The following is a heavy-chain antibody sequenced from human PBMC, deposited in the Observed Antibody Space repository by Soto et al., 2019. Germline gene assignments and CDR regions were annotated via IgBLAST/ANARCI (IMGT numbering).Heavy chain of an antibody. CDR1: GFNFSDYY. CDR3: ARIIAAAGRRRHFDL. CDR2: INSSSSFT. V-gene: IGHV3-11*03. D-gene: IGHD6-13*01. J-gene: IGHJ2*01. Sequence: PGGSLRLSCAASGFNFSDYYMSWIRQAPGKGLEWVSYINSSSSFTNYADSVKGRFTISRDNAKNSLYLQMNSLRAEDTAVYYCARIIAAAGRRRHFDLWGRGTLVIVSS.